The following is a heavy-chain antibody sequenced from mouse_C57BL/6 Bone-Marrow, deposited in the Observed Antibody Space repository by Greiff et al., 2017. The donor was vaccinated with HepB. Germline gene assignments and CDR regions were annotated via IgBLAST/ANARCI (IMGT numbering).Heavy chain of an antibody. Sequence: QVHVKQPGAELVKPGASVKLSCKASGYTFTSYWMQWVKQRPGQGLEWIGEIDPSDSYTNYNQKFKGKATLTVDTSSSTAYMQLSSLTSEDSAVYYCARYFDVWGTGTTVTVSS. CDR3: ARYFDV. CDR1: GYTFTSYW. J-gene: IGHJ1*03. CDR2: IDPSDSYT. V-gene: IGHV1-50*01.